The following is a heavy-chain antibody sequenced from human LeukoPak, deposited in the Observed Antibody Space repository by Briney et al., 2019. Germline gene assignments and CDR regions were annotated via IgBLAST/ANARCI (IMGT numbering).Heavy chain of an antibody. J-gene: IGHJ4*02. CDR1: GFTFDDYG. CDR2: INWNGGST. D-gene: IGHD6-13*01. V-gene: IGHV3-20*04. CDR3: AKYPGIAAAGTTSDFDY. Sequence: GGSLRLSCAASGFTFDDYGMSWVRQAPGKGLEWVSGINWNGGSTGYADSVKGRFTISRDNAKNSLYLQMNSLRAEDTAVYYCAKYPGIAAAGTTSDFDYWGQGTLVTVSS.